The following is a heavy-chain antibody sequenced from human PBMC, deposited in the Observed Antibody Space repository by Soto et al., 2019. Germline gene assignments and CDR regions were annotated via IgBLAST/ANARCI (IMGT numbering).Heavy chain of an antibody. CDR1: GFTFSSYG. CDR2: ISYDGSNK. V-gene: IGHV3-30*18. D-gene: IGHD6-13*01. J-gene: IGHJ4*02. Sequence: QVQLVESGGGVVQPGRSLRLSCAASGFTFSSYGMHWVRQAPGKGLEWVAVISYDGSNKYYADSVKGRFTISRDNSKNTLYLQMNSLRAEDTAVYYCAKVAAGYSSWLYYWGQGTLVTVSS. CDR3: AKVAAGYSSWLYY.